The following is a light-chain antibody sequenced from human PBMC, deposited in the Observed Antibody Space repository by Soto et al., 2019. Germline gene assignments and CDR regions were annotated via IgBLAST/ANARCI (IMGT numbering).Light chain of an antibody. Sequence: QSVLTQPPSVSGAPGQRVTISCTGSSSDIGANYDVHWYQHLPGTAPKLLIYGNSYRPSGVPERFSGSKYGTSASLAITGLQAEDEAVYYCQSYDYDLGGSVVFGGGTKLTVL. CDR1: SSDIGANYD. J-gene: IGLJ2*01. CDR3: QSYDYDLGGSVV. V-gene: IGLV1-40*01. CDR2: GNS.